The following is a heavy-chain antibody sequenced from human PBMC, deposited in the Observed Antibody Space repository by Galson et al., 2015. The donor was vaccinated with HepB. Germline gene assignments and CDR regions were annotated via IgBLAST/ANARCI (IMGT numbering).Heavy chain of an antibody. J-gene: IGHJ6*02. Sequence: SLRLSCAASGFTFSSYGMHWVRQAPGKGLEWVAVISYDGSNKYYADSVKGRFTISRDNSKNTLYLQMNSLRAEDTAVYYCAKDLRDSSSWYYTGYYGMDVWGQGTTVTVSS. CDR3: AKDLRDSSSWYYTGYYGMDV. CDR1: GFTFSSYG. V-gene: IGHV3-30*18. CDR2: ISYDGSNK. D-gene: IGHD6-13*01.